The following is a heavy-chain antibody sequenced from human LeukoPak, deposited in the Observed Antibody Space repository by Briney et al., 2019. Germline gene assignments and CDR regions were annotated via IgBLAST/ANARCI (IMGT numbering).Heavy chain of an antibody. CDR2: MYYSGSA. CDR3: ARVRAAAVPYYFDF. J-gene: IGHJ4*02. V-gene: IGHV4-39*07. D-gene: IGHD6-13*01. Sequence: WVRQPPGKGLEWIGSMYYSGSAYYNPSLKSRVTISVDTSKSQFSLNLNSVTAADAAIYYCARVRAAAVPYYFDFWGQGTLVTVSS.